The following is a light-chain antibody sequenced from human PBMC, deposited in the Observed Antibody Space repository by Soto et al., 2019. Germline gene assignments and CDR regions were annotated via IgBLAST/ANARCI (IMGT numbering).Light chain of an antibody. CDR2: KVS. CDR1: QSLVYSDGNTY. J-gene: IGKJ2*01. CDR3: MQGTHWPRT. V-gene: IGKV2-30*01. Sequence: DVVMTQSPLSLPVTLGQPASISCRSSQSLVYSDGNTYLNWFQQRPDQSPRRLIYKVSNRDSGVPARFSGSGSGTDFTLKISRVEAEDLGVYYCMQGTHWPRTFGQGTKLEIK.